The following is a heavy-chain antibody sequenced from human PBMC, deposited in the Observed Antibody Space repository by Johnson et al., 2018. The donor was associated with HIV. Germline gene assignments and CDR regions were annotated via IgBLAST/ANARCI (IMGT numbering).Heavy chain of an antibody. V-gene: IGHV3-30*04. CDR2: ILYDGSNK. CDR1: GFVFSSLA. Sequence: QVQLVESGGGVVQPGRSLRVSCAASGFVFSSLAIHWVRQAPGKGLEWVAVILYDGSNKLYADCVKGRFTLSRDKSKKTLYLQMNSLRAEDTAVYYCTRDRPRYSGYVEYAFDIWGQGTLVIVSS. J-gene: IGHJ3*02. D-gene: IGHD5-12*01. CDR3: TRDRPRYSGYVEYAFDI.